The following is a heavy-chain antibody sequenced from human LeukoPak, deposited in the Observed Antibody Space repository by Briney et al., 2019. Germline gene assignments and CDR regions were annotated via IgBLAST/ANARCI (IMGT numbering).Heavy chain of an antibody. D-gene: IGHD3-22*01. CDR2: IYYSGSA. CDR3: ARSWYYYGSSGYYGEFDY. J-gene: IGHJ4*02. CDR1: GGSISSYY. Sequence: SETLSLTCTVSGGSISSYYWSWIRQRPGEGLEWIGYIYYSGSANYNPSLKSRVAISVDTAKTQFSLKLSSVTAADTAVYYCARSWYYYGSSGYYGEFDYWGQGTLVTVSS. V-gene: IGHV4-59*01.